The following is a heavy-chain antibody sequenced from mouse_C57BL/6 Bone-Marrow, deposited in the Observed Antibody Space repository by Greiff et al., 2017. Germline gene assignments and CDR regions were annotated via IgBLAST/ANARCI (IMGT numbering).Heavy chain of an antibody. Sequence: EVKLVESGGDLVKPGGSLKLSCAASGFTFSSYGMSWVRQTPDKRLEWVATISSGGSYTYYPDSVKGRFTISRDNAKNTLYLQMSSLKPENTAMYYCARLTTVVDAMDYWGQGTSVTVSS. CDR3: ARLTTVVDAMDY. D-gene: IGHD1-1*01. V-gene: IGHV5-6*01. CDR1: GFTFSSYG. CDR2: ISSGGSYT. J-gene: IGHJ4*01.